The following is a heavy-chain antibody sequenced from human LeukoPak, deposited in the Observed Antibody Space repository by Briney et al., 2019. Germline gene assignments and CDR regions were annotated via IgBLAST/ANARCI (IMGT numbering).Heavy chain of an antibody. Sequence: PSETLSLTCTVSGGSISSYYWSWIRQPAGKGLEWIGRIYTSGSTNYNPSLKSRVTMSVDTSKNQFSLKLSSVTAADTAVYYCARVNVAVAGYYFDYWGQGTLVTVSS. CDR3: ARVNVAVAGYYFDY. J-gene: IGHJ4*02. D-gene: IGHD6-19*01. V-gene: IGHV4-4*07. CDR1: GGSISSYY. CDR2: IYTSGST.